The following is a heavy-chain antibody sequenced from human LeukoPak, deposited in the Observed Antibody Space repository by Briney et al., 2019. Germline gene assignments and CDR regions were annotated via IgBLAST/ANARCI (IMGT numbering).Heavy chain of an antibody. CDR3: ARRQGCSSTSCPPDS. CDR1: GYSFTTYW. Sequence: KSGESLKISCRGSGYSFTTYWIGWVRQMPGKGLEWMGIIYPGDSDTRYSPSFQGQVTMSADKSINTAYLQWSSLQASDTAMYYCARRQGCSSTSCPPDSWGQGTLVAVSS. D-gene: IGHD2-2*01. V-gene: IGHV5-51*01. J-gene: IGHJ4*02. CDR2: IYPGDSDT.